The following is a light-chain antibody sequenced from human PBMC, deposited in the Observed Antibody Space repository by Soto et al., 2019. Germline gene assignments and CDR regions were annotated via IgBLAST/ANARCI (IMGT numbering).Light chain of an antibody. J-gene: IGKJ5*01. V-gene: IGKV1-5*01. CDR3: QQRGEWPPGAT. Sequence: DIQMTQSRSTLSASVGDRVTITCRASQSISSWLAWYQQKPGKAPKLLIYAASSLQSGIPARFSGSGSGTDFTLTISSLEPEDFAVYYCQQRGEWPPGATFGQGTRLEIK. CDR1: QSISSW. CDR2: AAS.